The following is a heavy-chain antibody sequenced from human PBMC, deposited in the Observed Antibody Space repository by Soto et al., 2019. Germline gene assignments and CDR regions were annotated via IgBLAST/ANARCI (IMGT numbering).Heavy chain of an antibody. CDR2: IYYSGST. CDR1: GGSISSYY. V-gene: IGHV4-59*08. D-gene: IGHD6-19*01. J-gene: IGHJ4*02. Sequence: QVQLQESGPGLVKPSETLSLTCTVSGGSISSYYWSWIRQPPGKGLEWIGYIYYSGSTNYNPSLKSQVTISVYTSKNQFSLKLSSVTAADTAVYYCARQVGGWAPWYFYYWGQGTLVTVSS. CDR3: ARQVGGWAPWYFYY.